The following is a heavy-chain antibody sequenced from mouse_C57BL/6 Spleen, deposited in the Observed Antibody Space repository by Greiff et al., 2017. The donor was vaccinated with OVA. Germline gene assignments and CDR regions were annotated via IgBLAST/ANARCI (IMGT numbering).Heavy chain of an antibody. CDR2: ISYDGSN. V-gene: IGHV3-6*01. CDR3: AREGEDWYFDV. CDR1: GYSITRGYY. J-gene: IGHJ1*03. Sequence: EVQLQESGPGLVKPSQSLSLTCSVTGYSITRGYYWNWIRQFPGNKLEWMGYISYDGSNNYNPSLKNRISITRDTSKNQFFLKLNSVTTEDTATYYCAREGEDWYFDVWGTGTTVTVSS.